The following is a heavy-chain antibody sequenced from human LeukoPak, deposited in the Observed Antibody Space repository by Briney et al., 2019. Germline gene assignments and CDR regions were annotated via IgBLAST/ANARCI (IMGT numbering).Heavy chain of an antibody. Sequence: AASVKVSCKASGYTFTSYGISWVRQAPGQGLEWMGWISAYNGNTNYAQKLQGRVTMTTDTSTSTAYMELRSLRSDDTAVYYCARDLVSGSYTKGNDAFDIWGQGTMVTVSS. V-gene: IGHV1-18*01. J-gene: IGHJ3*02. D-gene: IGHD1-26*01. CDR1: GYTFTSYG. CDR2: ISAYNGNT. CDR3: ARDLVSGSYTKGNDAFDI.